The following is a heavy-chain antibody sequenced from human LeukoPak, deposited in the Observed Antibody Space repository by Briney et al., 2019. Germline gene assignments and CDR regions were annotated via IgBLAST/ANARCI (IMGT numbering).Heavy chain of an antibody. J-gene: IGHJ5*01. CDR3: VRDTENIGYDAFEF. Sequence: QPGRSLRLSCVASGFAFCTFWIHWGRHAPRERVEWGLRLDRDGTTTSYADSVYGRFTISRDNAKSTLYLKRRSLRAEDTAVYYCVRDTENIGYDAFEFWSHGTLVTVSS. CDR1: GFAFCTFW. V-gene: IGHV3-74*01. D-gene: IGHD2/OR15-2a*01. CDR2: LDRDGTTT.